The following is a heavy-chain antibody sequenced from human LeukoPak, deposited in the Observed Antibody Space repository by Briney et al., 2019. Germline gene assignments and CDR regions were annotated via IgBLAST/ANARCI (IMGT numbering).Heavy chain of an antibody. CDR2: INPNSGGT. J-gene: IGHJ4*02. Sequence: ASVKVSCKASGYTFTGYYLHWVRQAPGRGLEWMGWINPNSGGTKYAQKFQGRVTMTRDTSISTAYMELSRLTSDDTALYYCARNSDVHTSVPTGFDSWGQGTLVTVSS. CDR1: GYTFTGYY. CDR3: ARNSDVHTSVPTGFDS. D-gene: IGHD5-18*01. V-gene: IGHV1-2*02.